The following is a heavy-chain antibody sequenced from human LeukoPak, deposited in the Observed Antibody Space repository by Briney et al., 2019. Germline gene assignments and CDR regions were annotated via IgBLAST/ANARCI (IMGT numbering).Heavy chain of an antibody. CDR2: IKQDGSEK. Sequence: GGSLRLSCAASGFTFSSYAMSWVRQAPGKGLKWVANIKQDGSEKYYMDSVKGRFTISRDNAKNSLYLQMNSLRAEDTAVYYCARDMRDSSGYYPNWGQGTLVTVSS. D-gene: IGHD3-22*01. CDR3: ARDMRDSSGYYPN. J-gene: IGHJ4*02. CDR1: GFTFSSYA. V-gene: IGHV3-7*01.